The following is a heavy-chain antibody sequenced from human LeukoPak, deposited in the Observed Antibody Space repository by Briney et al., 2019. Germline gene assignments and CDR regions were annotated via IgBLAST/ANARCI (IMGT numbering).Heavy chain of an antibody. Sequence: GGSLRLSCAAYGFTFSNYWMSWVRQAPGKGLEWVANVRPDGSEIQCVDSMKGRFTVSRDNSENSLYLRMSSLRAEDTAVCFCATTTRSRSWDYWGQGTLVTVSS. CDR3: ATTTRSRSWDY. CDR2: VRPDGSEI. J-gene: IGHJ4*02. CDR1: GFTFSNYW. D-gene: IGHD2-2*01. V-gene: IGHV3-7*01.